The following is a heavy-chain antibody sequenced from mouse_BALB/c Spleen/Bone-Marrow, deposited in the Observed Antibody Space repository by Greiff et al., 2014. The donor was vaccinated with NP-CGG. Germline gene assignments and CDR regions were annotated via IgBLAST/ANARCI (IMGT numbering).Heavy chain of an antibody. Sequence: VHLEESGAGLVQPGGSLRLSCAASGFTFTDYYMHWVRQPPGKTLEWLGFIRHNANGYTTEYSASVKGQFTISRDNSQSILYLQLNTLRAEDSATYYCARGGSSFYWFFDDWGAGTTLTVSS. J-gene: IGHJ1*01. V-gene: IGHV7-3*02. D-gene: IGHD1-1*01. CDR1: GFTFTDYY. CDR3: ARGGSSFYWFFDD. CDR2: IRHNANGYTT.